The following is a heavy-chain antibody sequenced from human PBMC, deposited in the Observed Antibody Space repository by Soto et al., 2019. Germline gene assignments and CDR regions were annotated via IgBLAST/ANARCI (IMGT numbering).Heavy chain of an antibody. Sequence: QVHLQQWGAGLLKPSETLSLTCAVNGGAFNGYYWTWIRQSPGKGLQWIGEINPSGTVDYNPSLKSRVTFSIATSKKQFSLTLTSVTAADTAVYYCARAGAALVRGSIGGFDYWGQGTLVTVSS. J-gene: IGHJ4*02. V-gene: IGHV4-34*01. D-gene: IGHD3-10*01. CDR1: GGAFNGYY. CDR2: INPSGTV. CDR3: ARAGAALVRGSIGGFDY.